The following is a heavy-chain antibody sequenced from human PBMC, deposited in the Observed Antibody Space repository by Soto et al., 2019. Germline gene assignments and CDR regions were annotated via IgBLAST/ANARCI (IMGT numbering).Heavy chain of an antibody. Sequence: PGGSLRLSCAASGFTFSSYAMSWVRQAPGKGLEWVSAISGSGGSTYYADSVKGRFTISRDNSKNTLYLQMNSLRAEGTAVYYCAKGYDSSGYSPFDYWGQGTLVTVSS. V-gene: IGHV3-23*01. D-gene: IGHD3-22*01. CDR1: GFTFSSYA. J-gene: IGHJ4*02. CDR3: AKGYDSSGYSPFDY. CDR2: ISGSGGST.